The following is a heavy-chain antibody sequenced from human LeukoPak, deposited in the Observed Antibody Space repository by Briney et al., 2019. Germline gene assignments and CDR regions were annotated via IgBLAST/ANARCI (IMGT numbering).Heavy chain of an antibody. D-gene: IGHD6-19*01. V-gene: IGHV3-53*01. CDR2: IYSGGST. Sequence: GGSLRLSCAASGFTVSSNYMSWVRQAPGKGLEWVSVIYSGGSTYYADSMKGRFTISRDNSRNTLYLQMNSLRAEDTAVYYCASLKYSSGWLFDYWGQGTLVTVSS. CDR3: ASLKYSSGWLFDY. CDR1: GFTVSSNY. J-gene: IGHJ4*02.